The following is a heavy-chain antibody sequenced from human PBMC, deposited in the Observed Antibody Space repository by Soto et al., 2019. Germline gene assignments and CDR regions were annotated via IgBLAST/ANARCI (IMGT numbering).Heavy chain of an antibody. V-gene: IGHV4-59*08. CDR3: ARPATTLGAFDI. Sequence: LTCTVSGGSISSYYWSWIRQPPGKGLEWIGYIYYSGSTNYNPSLKSRVTISVDTSKNQFSLKLSSVTAADTAVYYCARPATTLGAFDIWGQGTMVTVSS. CDR2: IYYSGST. J-gene: IGHJ3*02. CDR1: GGSISSYY. D-gene: IGHD4-17*01.